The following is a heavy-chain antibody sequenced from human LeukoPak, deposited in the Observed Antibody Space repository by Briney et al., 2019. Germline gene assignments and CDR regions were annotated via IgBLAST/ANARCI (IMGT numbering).Heavy chain of an antibody. V-gene: IGHV3-30*03. CDR1: GLTFSGYD. Sequence: GGSLRLSCAASGLTFSGYDMHWVRQAPGKGPEWVAVMSYGGQNERYADSVKGRFTVSRDNPKNADYLEMNSLRAEDTAVYYCARVFRYYYYGMDVWGQGTTVTVSS. D-gene: IGHD3-10*02. CDR3: ARVFRYYYYGMDV. CDR2: MSYGGQNE. J-gene: IGHJ6*02.